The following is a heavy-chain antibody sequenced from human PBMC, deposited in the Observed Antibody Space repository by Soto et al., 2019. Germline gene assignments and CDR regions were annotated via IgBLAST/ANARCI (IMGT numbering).Heavy chain of an antibody. CDR1: GGSISSYY. V-gene: IGHV4-59*12. CDR3: ARRYGASFDY. D-gene: IGHD4-17*01. CDR2: IYYSGST. J-gene: IGHJ4*02. Sequence: QVQLQESGPGLVKPSETLSLTCTVSGGSISSYYWSWIRQPPGKGLEWIGYIYYSGSTNYHPPLKSRVTISVVTSKNQFSLKLSSVTAADTAVYYCARRYGASFDYWGQGTLVTVSS.